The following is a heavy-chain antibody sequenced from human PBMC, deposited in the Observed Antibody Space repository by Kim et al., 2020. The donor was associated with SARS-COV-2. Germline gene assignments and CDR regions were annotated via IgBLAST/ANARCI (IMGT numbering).Heavy chain of an antibody. D-gene: IGHD3-10*01. J-gene: IGHJ4*02. V-gene: IGHV4-31*03. CDR2: IYYSGST. CDR3: ARATPPWSGSYSKGGHYFDY. Sequence: SETLSLTCTVSGGSISSGGYYWSWIRQHPGKGLEWIGYIYYSGSTYYNPSLKSRVTISVDTSKNQFSLKLSSVTAADTAVYYCARATPPWSGSYSKGGHYFDYWGQGTLVTVSS. CDR1: GGSISSGGYY.